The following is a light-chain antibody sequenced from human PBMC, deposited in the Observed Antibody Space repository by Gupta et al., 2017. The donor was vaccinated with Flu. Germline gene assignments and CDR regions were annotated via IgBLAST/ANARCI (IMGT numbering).Light chain of an antibody. CDR2: GSS. V-gene: IGKV3-15*01. CDR3: KKYDKWNKWK. CDR1: QNIGDK. Sequence: EIVMTQSPATLSVSPGERATLSCWATQNIGDKLAWFQQKPGQAPRLLIYGSSNRATGIPPRFRGSGSGTEFTLTISSLQSEDFGVYYCKKYDKWNKWKLGKGKKVELK. J-gene: IGKJ1*01.